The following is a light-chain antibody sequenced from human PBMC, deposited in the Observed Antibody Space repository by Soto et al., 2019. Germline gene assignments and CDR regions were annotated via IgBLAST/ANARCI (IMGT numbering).Light chain of an antibody. Sequence: PPSFSSAPGQKVTISCSGSSSNIGGNSVSWYQQLPGTAPKLLIYDDNKRPSGIPDRFSGSKSGTSATLGITGFQTGDEADYYCGSWDSSLSAYVFGTGTKVTVL. CDR2: DDN. CDR1: SSNIGGNS. CDR3: GSWDSSLSAYV. V-gene: IGLV1-51*01. J-gene: IGLJ1*01.